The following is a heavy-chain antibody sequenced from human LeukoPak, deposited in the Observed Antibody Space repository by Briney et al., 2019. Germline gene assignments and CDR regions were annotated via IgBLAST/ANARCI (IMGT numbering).Heavy chain of an antibody. V-gene: IGHV1-69*13. J-gene: IGHJ4*02. CDR1: GGTFSSYA. D-gene: IGHD3-22*01. CDR3: AREDYYDSGSSDY. Sequence: SVKVSCKASGGTFSSYAISWVRQAPGQGLEWMGGIIPIFGTANYAQKFQGRVTITADESTSTAYMELSSLRSEDTAIYYCAREDYYDSGSSDYWGQGTLVTVSS. CDR2: IIPIFGTA.